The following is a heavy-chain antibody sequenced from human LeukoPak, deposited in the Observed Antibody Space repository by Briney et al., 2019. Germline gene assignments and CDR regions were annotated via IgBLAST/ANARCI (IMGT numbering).Heavy chain of an antibody. CDR1: GFTFDDYA. Sequence: QPGGSLRLSCAASGFTFDDYAMHWVRQAPGKGLEWVSGISWNSGSIGYADSVKGRFTISRDNAKNSLYLQMNSLRAEDTALYYCAKDGDYGDYTYYFDYWGQETLVTVSS. CDR2: ISWNSGSI. CDR3: AKDGDYGDYTYYFDY. D-gene: IGHD4-17*01. J-gene: IGHJ4*02. V-gene: IGHV3-9*01.